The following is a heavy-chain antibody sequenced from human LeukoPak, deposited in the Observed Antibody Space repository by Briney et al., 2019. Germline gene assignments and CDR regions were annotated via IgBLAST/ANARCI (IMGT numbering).Heavy chain of an antibody. CDR2: IYYSGST. Sequence: SETLSLTCTVPGGSISSSSYYWGWIRQPPGKGLEWIGSIYYSGSTYYNPSLKSRVTISVDTSKNQFSLKLSSVTAADTAVYYCARHEADYYDSSGSKEDYWGQGTLVTVSS. CDR1: GGSISSSSYY. D-gene: IGHD3-22*01. CDR3: ARHEADYYDSSGSKEDY. J-gene: IGHJ4*02. V-gene: IGHV4-39*01.